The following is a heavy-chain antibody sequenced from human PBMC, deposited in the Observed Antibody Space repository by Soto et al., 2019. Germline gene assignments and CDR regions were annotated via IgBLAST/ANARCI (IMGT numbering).Heavy chain of an antibody. CDR1: GGSISSYY. V-gene: IGHV4-59*01. Sequence: PSETLSLTCTVSGGSISSYYWSWIRQPPGKGLEWIGYIYYSGSTNYNPSLKSRVTISVDTSKNQFSLKLSSVTAADTAVYYCARGVVVVPAAIDYYYMDVWGKGTTVTVSS. CDR2: IYYSGST. CDR3: ARGVVVVPAAIDYYYMDV. J-gene: IGHJ6*03. D-gene: IGHD2-2*01.